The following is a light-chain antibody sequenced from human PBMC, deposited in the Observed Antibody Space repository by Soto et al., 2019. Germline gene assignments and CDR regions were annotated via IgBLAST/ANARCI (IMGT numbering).Light chain of an antibody. Sequence: DIQMTQSPSTLSASVGDRVTITCRASQSISRLLAWYQQKPGRAPTLLIYKASTLESGVPSRFSGSTSGTELTLTISSLQPDDFAAYYCQQYNSYPLTFGQGTRLEIK. CDR3: QQYNSYPLT. CDR1: QSISRL. V-gene: IGKV1-5*03. J-gene: IGKJ5*01. CDR2: KAS.